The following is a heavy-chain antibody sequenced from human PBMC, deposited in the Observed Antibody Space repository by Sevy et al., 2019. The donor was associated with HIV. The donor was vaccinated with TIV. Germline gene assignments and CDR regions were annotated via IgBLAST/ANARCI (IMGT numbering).Heavy chain of an antibody. D-gene: IGHD3-22*01. CDR1: GGSISSSSYY. V-gene: IGHV4-39*01. Sequence: SETLSLTCTVSGGSISSSSYYWGWIRQPPGKGLEWIGSIYYSGSTYYDPSLKSRVTISGETSKNQFSLKLSSVTAADTSVYYCARHRSYYYDSSGYYYYYYMDVWGKGTTVTVSS. CDR2: IYYSGST. J-gene: IGHJ6*03. CDR3: ARHRSYYYDSSGYYYYYYMDV.